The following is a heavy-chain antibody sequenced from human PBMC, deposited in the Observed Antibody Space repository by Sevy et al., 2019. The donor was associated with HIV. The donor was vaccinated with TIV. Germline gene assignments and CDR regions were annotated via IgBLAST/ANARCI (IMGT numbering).Heavy chain of an antibody. CDR1: AFSFNTYA. V-gene: IGHV3-23*01. CDR3: AKPRGSFYFDY. J-gene: IGHJ4*02. CDR2: ISGSGGST. Sequence: GGSLRLSCAASAFSFNTYAMSWVRRAPGKGLEWVSTISGSGGSTFYSDSVKGRFTISRDNSKNMLYLQMNSLRAEDTAVYYCAKPRGSFYFDYWGQGTLVTVSS. D-gene: IGHD3-16*01.